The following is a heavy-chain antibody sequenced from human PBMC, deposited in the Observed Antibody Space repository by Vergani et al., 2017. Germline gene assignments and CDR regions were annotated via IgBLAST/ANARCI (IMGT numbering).Heavy chain of an antibody. CDR2: ISGSGGST. CDR1: GFTFSSYA. V-gene: IGHV3-23*04. Sequence: VQLVESGGGVVQPGRSLRLSCAASGFTFSSYAMSWVRQAPGKGLEWVSAISGSGGSTYYADSVKGRFTISRDNSKNTLYLQMNSLRAEDTAVYYCAKMREGYYDSSGHFDYWGQGTLVTVSS. CDR3: AKMREGYYDSSGHFDY. D-gene: IGHD3-22*01. J-gene: IGHJ4*02.